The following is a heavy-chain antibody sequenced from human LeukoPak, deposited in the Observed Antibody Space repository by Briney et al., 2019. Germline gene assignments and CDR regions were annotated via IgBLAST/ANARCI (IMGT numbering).Heavy chain of an antibody. V-gene: IGHV1-46*01. J-gene: IGHJ4*02. Sequence: EASVKVSRKASGYTFTNYYMHWVRQAPGQGLEWMGLINPTGTGTNYAQKFRGRVTMTRDTSTTTVYMELSSLTSEDTAVYYCAREEYGGYFDYWGQGTLVTVYS. CDR2: INPTGTGT. D-gene: IGHD2-21*01. CDR3: AREEYGGYFDY. CDR1: GYTFTNYY.